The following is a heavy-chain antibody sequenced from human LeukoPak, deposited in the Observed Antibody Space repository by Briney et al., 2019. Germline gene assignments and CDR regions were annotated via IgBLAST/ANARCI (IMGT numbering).Heavy chain of an antibody. D-gene: IGHD1-26*01. V-gene: IGHV4-31*03. J-gene: IGHJ4*02. CDR1: GASISSGAHY. Sequence: SQALSLTCTVSGASISSGAHYWSWIRQHPGKGLEWIGFISVRRNILYNPSLKSRLIISVDTSKKQFSLKLSSVAAADTAVYYCALVEKIRGAIDYWGQGTLVTV. CDR3: ALVEKIRGAIDY. CDR2: ISVRRNI.